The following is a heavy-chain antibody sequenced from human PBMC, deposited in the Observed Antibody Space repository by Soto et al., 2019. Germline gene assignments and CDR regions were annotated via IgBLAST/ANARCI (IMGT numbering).Heavy chain of an antibody. CDR3: PRSSGGVYGIIIGGTNWFGP. CDR1: ADTFTSYY. V-gene: IGHV1-46*01. CDR2: INPNGGST. D-gene: IGHD3-10*01. Sequence: VQLVQSGAEVRKPGASVKVSCKAPADTFTSYYINCVRQAPGQGLEGMGIINPNGGSTRYAQKFQRRVTLTRDTPASTVYMAMRNLRSDDTALYFCPRSSGGVYGIIIGGTNWFGPWGQGTLVTVSS. J-gene: IGHJ5*02.